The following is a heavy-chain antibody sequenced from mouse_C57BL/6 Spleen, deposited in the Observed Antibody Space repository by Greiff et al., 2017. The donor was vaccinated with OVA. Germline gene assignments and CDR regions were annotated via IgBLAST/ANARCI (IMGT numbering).Heavy chain of an antibody. Sequence: QVKLQESGAELVKPGASVKLSCKASGYTFTEYTIHWVKQRSGQGLEWIGWFYPGSGSIKYNEKFKDKATLTADKSSSTVYMELSRLTSEDSAVYFCARHEETPITTVVAPFDYWGQGTTLTVSS. CDR3: ARHEETPITTVVAPFDY. J-gene: IGHJ2*01. D-gene: IGHD1-1*01. CDR1: GYTFTEYT. CDR2: FYPGSGSI. V-gene: IGHV1-62-2*01.